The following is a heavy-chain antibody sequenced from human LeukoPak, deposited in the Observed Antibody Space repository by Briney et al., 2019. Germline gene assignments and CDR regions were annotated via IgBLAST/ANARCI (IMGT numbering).Heavy chain of an antibody. V-gene: IGHV1-18*01. CDR2: ISGYNGNT. D-gene: IGHD6-13*01. CDR1: GYTFTSYG. CDR3: ARGLRKYSNTWLAFDI. Sequence: GASVKVSCKASGYTFTSYGITWVRQVSGQGLEWMGGISGYNGNTNYAQKLQGRVTMTTDTSTSTAYMDLRSLRSDDTAVYYCARGLRKYSNTWLAFDIWGQGTMVTVSS. J-gene: IGHJ3*02.